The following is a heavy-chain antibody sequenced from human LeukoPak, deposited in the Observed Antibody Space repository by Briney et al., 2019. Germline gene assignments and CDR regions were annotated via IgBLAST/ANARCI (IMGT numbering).Heavy chain of an antibody. CDR1: GFTFSSYA. V-gene: IGHV3-23*01. CDR3: ARKEIQIPLRYFDY. CDR2: ISGSGGST. J-gene: IGHJ4*02. D-gene: IGHD3-9*01. Sequence: PGGSLRLSCAASGFTFSSYAMNWVRQAPGKGLEWVLAISGSGGSTYYADSVKGRFTISRDNSKNTLYLQMNRLRVEDTAVYYCARKEIQIPLRYFDYWGQGSLVTVSS.